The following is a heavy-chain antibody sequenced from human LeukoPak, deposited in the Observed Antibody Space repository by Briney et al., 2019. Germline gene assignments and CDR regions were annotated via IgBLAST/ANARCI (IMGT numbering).Heavy chain of an antibody. CDR3: ARDTLGEGEDANYAVYYSDY. V-gene: IGHV3-7*01. J-gene: IGHJ4*02. CDR1: GFSFSTYW. D-gene: IGHD4/OR15-4a*01. Sequence: QSGGSLRLSCAASGFSFSTYWMSWVRQAPGKGLEWVANIKQDGNEKYYADSVKGRFTISRDNAKNSLDLQMNSLRAEDTAVYYCARDTLGEGEDANYAVYYSDYWGQGSVVTVSS. CDR2: IKQDGNEK.